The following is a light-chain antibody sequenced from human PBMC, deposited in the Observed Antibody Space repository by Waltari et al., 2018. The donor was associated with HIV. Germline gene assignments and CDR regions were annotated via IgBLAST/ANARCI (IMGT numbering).Light chain of an antibody. V-gene: IGKV1-5*03. CDR1: QSISSW. CDR3: QQYNSYPYT. Sequence: DIQMTQPPSTLSASVGERVTITCRAGQSISSWLAWYQQKPGRAPKLLIYKASNLEGGVPSRFRGSGSGTEFTLTISSLQPDDFATYFCQQYNSYPYTFGQGTKLEI. J-gene: IGKJ2*01. CDR2: KAS.